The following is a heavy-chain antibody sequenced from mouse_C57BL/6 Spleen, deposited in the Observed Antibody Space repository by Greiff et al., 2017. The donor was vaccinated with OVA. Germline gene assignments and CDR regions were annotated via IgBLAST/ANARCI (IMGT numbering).Heavy chain of an antibody. J-gene: IGHJ1*03. Sequence: EVKLVESGGGLVKPGGSLKLSCAASGFTFSDYGMHWVRQAPEKGLEWVAYISSGSSTIYYADTVKGRFTISRDNAKNTLFLQMTSLRSEDTAMYYCARTYYCGSSYWYFDVWGTGTTVTVSS. V-gene: IGHV5-17*01. CDR3: ARTYYCGSSYWYFDV. D-gene: IGHD1-1*01. CDR2: ISSGSSTI. CDR1: GFTFSDYG.